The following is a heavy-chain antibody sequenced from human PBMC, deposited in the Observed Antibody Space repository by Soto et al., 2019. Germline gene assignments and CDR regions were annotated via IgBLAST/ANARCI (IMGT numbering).Heavy chain of an antibody. D-gene: IGHD6-19*01. Sequence: HGESLKISCKGSGYSFTSYWISWVRQMPGKGLEWMGRIDPSDSYTNYSPSFQGHVTISADKSISTAYLQWSSLKASDTAMYYCARKIAVAGTAQNWFDPWGQGTLVTVSS. CDR3: ARKIAVAGTAQNWFDP. J-gene: IGHJ5*02. CDR1: GYSFTSYW. V-gene: IGHV5-10-1*01. CDR2: IDPSDSYT.